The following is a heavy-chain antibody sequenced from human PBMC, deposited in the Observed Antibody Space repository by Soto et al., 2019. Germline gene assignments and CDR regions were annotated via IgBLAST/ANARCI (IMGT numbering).Heavy chain of an antibody. CDR2: ISYDGSKK. Sequence: PGGSLRLSCAASGFTFSSYGMHWVRQAPGKGLGWVAVISYDGSKKYYADSVKGRFTISRDNSKNTLFLQMNSLRAEDTAIYYCATRRDASYYYYGMDVWGQGTTVTVSS. V-gene: IGHV3-30*03. CDR1: GFTFSSYG. CDR3: ATRRDASYYYYGMDV. J-gene: IGHJ6*02. D-gene: IGHD2-2*01.